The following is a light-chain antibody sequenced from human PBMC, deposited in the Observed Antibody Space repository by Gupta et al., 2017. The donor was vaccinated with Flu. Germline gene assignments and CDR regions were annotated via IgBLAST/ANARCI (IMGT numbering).Light chain of an antibody. CDR2: LGS. J-gene: IGKJ2*03. CDR3: RQALQTPGS. CDR1: QSLLHSNGYNY. V-gene: IGKV2-28*01. Sequence: DIVMTQSPLSLPVTPGEPASISCRSSQSLLHSNGYNYLDWYLQKPGQSPQLLIYLGSNRASGVPDRFSGSGSGTDFTLKISRVEAEDVGVYYCRQALQTPGSFGQGTKLEI.